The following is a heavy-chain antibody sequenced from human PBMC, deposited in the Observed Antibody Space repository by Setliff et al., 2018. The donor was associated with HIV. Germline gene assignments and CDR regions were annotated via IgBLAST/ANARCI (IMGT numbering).Heavy chain of an antibody. J-gene: IGHJ3*01. V-gene: IGHV1-69*13. D-gene: IGHD3-16*01. Sequence: RASVKVSCKSSGGTLSSYITTWVRQAPGQGLEWIGGIIPIFDTTNYGHAFRDRVTITAEESTGTAYLELRSLRSEDTAMYFCARGRPRGTIQTSLTAAFHLWGRGTMVTVSS. CDR1: GGTLSSYI. CDR3: ARGRPRGTIQTSLTAAFHL. CDR2: IIPIFDTT.